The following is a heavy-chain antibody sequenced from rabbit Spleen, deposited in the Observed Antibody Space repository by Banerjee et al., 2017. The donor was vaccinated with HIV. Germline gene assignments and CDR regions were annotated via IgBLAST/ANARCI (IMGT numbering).Heavy chain of an antibody. V-gene: IGHV1S45*01. CDR3: ARDLVAIIGWNFNL. D-gene: IGHD1-1*01. J-gene: IGHJ4*01. CDR1: GVSLNDKDV. Sequence: EQLEESGGGLVKPEGSLTLTCKASGVSLNDKDVMCLARQAPGKGLEWIACINIVTGKSVYASWAKGRIIMSRTSSTTVTLQMTSLTVADTATYFCARDLVAIIGWNFNLWGPGTLVTVS. CDR2: INIVTGKS.